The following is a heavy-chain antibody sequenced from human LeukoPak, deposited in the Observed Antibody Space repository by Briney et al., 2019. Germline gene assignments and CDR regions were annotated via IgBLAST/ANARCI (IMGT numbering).Heavy chain of an antibody. CDR2: IRYDGSNK. CDR1: GFTFSSYG. J-gene: IGHJ4*02. D-gene: IGHD5-12*01. Sequence: GGSLRLSCAASGFTFSSYGMPWVRQAPGKGLEWVAFIRYDGSNKYYADSVKGRFTISRDNSKNTLYLQMNSLRAEDTAVYYCAKDWTARSGYEWGLFDYWGQGTLVTVSS. V-gene: IGHV3-30*02. CDR3: AKDWTARSGYEWGLFDY.